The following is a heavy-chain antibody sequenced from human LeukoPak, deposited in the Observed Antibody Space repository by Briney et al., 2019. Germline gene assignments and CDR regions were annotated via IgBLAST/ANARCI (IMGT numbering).Heavy chain of an antibody. D-gene: IGHD2-8*01. CDR2: VSTSGNT. V-gene: IGHV4-4*07. CDR1: GGSISGFH. J-gene: IGHJ4*02. Sequence: SETLSLTCSVSGGSISGFHWSWIRQTAGKGLEWIGRVSTSGNTFYNPSLESRVTMSADTSGIHFSLNLTSVTAADTAVYYCARRRMVYATPYFDYWGQGTLVTVSS. CDR3: ARRRMVYATPYFDY.